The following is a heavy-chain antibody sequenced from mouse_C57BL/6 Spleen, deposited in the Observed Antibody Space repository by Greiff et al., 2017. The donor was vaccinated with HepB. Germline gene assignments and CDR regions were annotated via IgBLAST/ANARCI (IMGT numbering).Heavy chain of an antibody. V-gene: IGHV1-66*01. CDR1: GYSFTSYY. D-gene: IGHD2-5*01. CDR2: IYPGSGNT. CDR3: AYSNPYWYFDV. J-gene: IGHJ1*03. Sequence: VMLVESGPELVKPGASVKISCKASGYSFTSYYIHWVKQRPGQGLEWIGWIYPGSGNTKYNEKFKGKATLTADTSSSTAYMQLSSLTSEDSAVYYCAYSNPYWYFDVWGTGTTVTVSS.